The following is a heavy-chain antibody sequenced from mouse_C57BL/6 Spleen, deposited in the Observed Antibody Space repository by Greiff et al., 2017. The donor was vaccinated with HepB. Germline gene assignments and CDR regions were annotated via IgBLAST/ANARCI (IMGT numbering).Heavy chain of an antibody. CDR2: IYPGDGDT. D-gene: IGHD3-2*02. CDR1: GYAFSSSW. J-gene: IGHJ4*01. CDR3: ARSTAQDAMDY. V-gene: IGHV1-82*01. Sequence: VQLVESGPELVKPGASVKISCKASGYAFSSSWMNWVKQRPGKGLEWIGRIYPGDGDTNYNGKFKGKATLTADKSSSTAYMQLSSLTSEDSAVYCCARSTAQDAMDYWGQGTSVTVSS.